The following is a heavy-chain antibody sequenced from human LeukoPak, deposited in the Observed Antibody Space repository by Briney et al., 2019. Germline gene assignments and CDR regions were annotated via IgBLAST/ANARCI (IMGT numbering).Heavy chain of an antibody. CDR2: MSILSGIT. V-gene: IGHV3-21*01. CDR1: GFPFSGYS. CDR3: ARECEYSTSGAGY. J-gene: IGHJ4*02. D-gene: IGHD6-6*01. Sequence: PGGSLRLSCAGSGFPFSGYSMNWVRQTPGKGLEWVSSMSILSGITYYAESVKGRFTVSRDNAKNLLHLQMNSLRVEDTAIYYCARECEYSTSGAGYWGQGTLVTVSS.